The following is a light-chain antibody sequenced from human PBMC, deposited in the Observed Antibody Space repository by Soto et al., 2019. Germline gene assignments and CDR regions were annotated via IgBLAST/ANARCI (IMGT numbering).Light chain of an antibody. CDR1: QSVSRY. CDR3: QQRSNWPVT. V-gene: IGKV3-11*01. Sequence: EIVLTQSPGTLSLSPGQRATLSCRTSQSVSRYLAWYQQKPGQAPRLLIYDASTRATGISARFSGSGSGTDFTLTISSLESEDFAVYDCQQRSNWPVTFGQGTKVEVK. CDR2: DAS. J-gene: IGKJ1*01.